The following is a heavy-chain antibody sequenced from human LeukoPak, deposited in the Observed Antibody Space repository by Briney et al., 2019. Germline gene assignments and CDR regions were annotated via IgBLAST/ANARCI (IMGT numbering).Heavy chain of an antibody. CDR2: ISSSSSYI. Sequence: PGGSLRLSCAASGFTFSIYSMNWVRQAPGKGLEWVSSISSSSSYIYYADSVKGRFTISRDNAKNSLYLQMNSLRAEDTAVYYCARDMTSSSSGYFDYWGQGTLVTVSS. V-gene: IGHV3-21*01. CDR3: ARDMTSSSSGYFDY. CDR1: GFTFSIYS. J-gene: IGHJ4*02. D-gene: IGHD6-6*01.